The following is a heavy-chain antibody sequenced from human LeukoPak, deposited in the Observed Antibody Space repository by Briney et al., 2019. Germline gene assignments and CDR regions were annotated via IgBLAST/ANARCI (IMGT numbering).Heavy chain of an antibody. Sequence: SVKVSCKASGGTFSNSAISWVRQAPGQGLEWMGGIIPIFGTANYAQRFQGRVTITADESTTTAYMEVSSLRSEDTAVYYCAREGYCNGGNCPVEHWGQGTLVTVSS. J-gene: IGHJ4*02. CDR1: GGTFSNSA. D-gene: IGHD2-15*01. CDR2: IIPIFGTA. V-gene: IGHV1-69*13. CDR3: AREGYCNGGNCPVEH.